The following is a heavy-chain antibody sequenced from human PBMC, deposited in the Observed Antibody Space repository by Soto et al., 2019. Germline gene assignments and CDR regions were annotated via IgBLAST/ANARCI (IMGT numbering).Heavy chain of an antibody. CDR3: ARDYGDYVQNFDY. Sequence: SLRLSCAASGFTFSSYWMSWVRQAPGKGLEWVANIKQDGSEKYYVDSVKGRFTISRDNAKNSLYLQMNSLRAEDTAVYYCARDYGDYVQNFDYWGQGTLVTVSS. D-gene: IGHD4-17*01. J-gene: IGHJ4*02. CDR1: GFTFSSYW. V-gene: IGHV3-7*01. CDR2: IKQDGSEK.